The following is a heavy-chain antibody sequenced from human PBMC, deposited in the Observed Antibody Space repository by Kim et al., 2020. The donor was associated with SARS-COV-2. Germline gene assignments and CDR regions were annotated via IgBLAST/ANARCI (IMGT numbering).Heavy chain of an antibody. D-gene: IGHD6-19*01. V-gene: IGHV4-59*01. CDR3: ARIAVAGEHFDY. Sequence: SETLSLTCTVSGGSISSYYWSWIRQPPGKGLEWIGYIYYSGSTNYNPSLKSRVTISVDTSKNQFSLKLSSVTAADTAVYYCARIAVAGEHFDYWGQGTLVTVSS. CDR2: IYYSGST. J-gene: IGHJ4*02. CDR1: GGSISSYY.